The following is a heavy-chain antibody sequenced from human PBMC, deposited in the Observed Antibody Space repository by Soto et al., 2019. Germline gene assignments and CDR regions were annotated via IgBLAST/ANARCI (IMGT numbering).Heavy chain of an antibody. CDR2: ISPSGSIT. D-gene: IGHD3-16*01. V-gene: IGHV1-46*03. CDR3: PRDESWRDLVWWFAP. J-gene: IGHJ5*02. Sequence: MEGARQSPAQGLEWMGTISPSGSITNYAQKFQGRVTMTRDTSTNTIYMELSSLTSEDTAVYYCPRDESWRDLVWWFAPRGKGTLVPVSS.